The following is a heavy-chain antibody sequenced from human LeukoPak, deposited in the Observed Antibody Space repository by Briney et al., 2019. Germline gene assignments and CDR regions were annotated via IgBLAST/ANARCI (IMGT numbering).Heavy chain of an antibody. J-gene: IGHJ4*02. D-gene: IGHD3-22*01. V-gene: IGHV3-48*03. CDR3: ARDNYDSSGYYFD. Sequence: GGSLRLSCAASGFTFSSYEMNWVRQPPGKGLEWVSYISSSGSTTHYADSVKGRFTISRDNAKNSLYLQMNSLRAEDTAVYYCARDNYDSSGYYFDWGQGTLVTVSS. CDR2: ISSSGSTT. CDR1: GFTFSSYE.